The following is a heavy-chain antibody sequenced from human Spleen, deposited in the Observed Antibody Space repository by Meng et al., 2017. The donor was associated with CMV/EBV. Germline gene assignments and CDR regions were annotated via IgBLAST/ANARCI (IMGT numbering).Heavy chain of an antibody. CDR3: ARAAYSSSSHDY. CDR1: GYSISSGYY. V-gene: IGHV4-38-2*02. CDR2: IYHSGST. J-gene: IGHJ4*02. Sequence: SETLSLTCTVSGYSISSGYYWGWIRQPPGKGLEWIGSIYHSGSTYYNPSLKSRVTISVDTSKNQFSLKLSSVTAADTAVYYCARAAYSSSSHDYWGQGTLVTVSS. D-gene: IGHD6-6*01.